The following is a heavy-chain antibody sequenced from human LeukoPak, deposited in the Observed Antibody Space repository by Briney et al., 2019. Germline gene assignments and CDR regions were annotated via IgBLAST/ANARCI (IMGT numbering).Heavy chain of an antibody. D-gene: IGHD3-10*01. CDR1: GGTFSSYA. Sequence: ASVKVSCKASGGTFSSYAISWVRQAPGQGLEWMGGIIPIFGTANYAQKFQGRVTITTDESTSTAYMGLSSLRSEDTAVYYCARDLNGVSGFGELGYYYYMDVWGKGTTVTVSS. J-gene: IGHJ6*03. CDR3: ARDLNGVSGFGELGYYYYMDV. CDR2: IIPIFGTA. V-gene: IGHV1-69*05.